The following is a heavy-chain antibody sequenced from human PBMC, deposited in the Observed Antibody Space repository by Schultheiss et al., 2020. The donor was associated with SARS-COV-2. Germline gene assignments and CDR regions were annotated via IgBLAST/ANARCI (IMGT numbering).Heavy chain of an antibody. CDR1: GYSISSGYY. Sequence: SETLSLTCAVSGYSISSGYYWGWIRQPPGKGLEWIGSIYHSGSTYYNPSLKSRVTISVDTSKNQFSLKLSSVTAADTAVYYCARAQFSGSYYFSTGAYYFDYWGQGTLVTVSS. J-gene: IGHJ4*02. CDR3: ARAQFSGSYYFSTGAYYFDY. V-gene: IGHV4-38-2*01. D-gene: IGHD1-26*01. CDR2: IYHSGST.